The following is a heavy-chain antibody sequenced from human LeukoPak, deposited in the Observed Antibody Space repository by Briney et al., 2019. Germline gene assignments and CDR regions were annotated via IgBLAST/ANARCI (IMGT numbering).Heavy chain of an antibody. Sequence: PGGSLRLSCAASGFTFSSYAMSWVRQAPGKGLEWVSAISGSGGSTYYADSVKGRFTISRDNSKNTLYLQMNSLRAEDTAVYYCANGGVQSDDFWSGYYDDYWGQGTLVTVSS. CDR1: GFTFSSYA. CDR3: ANGGVQSDDFWSGYYDDY. CDR2: ISGSGGST. D-gene: IGHD3-3*01. V-gene: IGHV3-23*01. J-gene: IGHJ4*02.